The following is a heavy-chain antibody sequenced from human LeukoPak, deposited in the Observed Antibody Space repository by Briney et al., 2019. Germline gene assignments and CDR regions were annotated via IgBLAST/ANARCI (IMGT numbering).Heavy chain of an antibody. V-gene: IGHV4-4*02. Sequence: PSGTLSLTCAVSGGSISSSYWWSWVRQPPGQGLEWIGEIFHSGSTNYNPSLKSRVTISVDKSKNQFSLKLTSVTAADTAVYYCAMSRPYQHNWFDPWGQGILVIVSS. D-gene: IGHD2-2*01. CDR1: GGSISSSYW. CDR2: IFHSGST. J-gene: IGHJ5*02. CDR3: AMSRPYQHNWFDP.